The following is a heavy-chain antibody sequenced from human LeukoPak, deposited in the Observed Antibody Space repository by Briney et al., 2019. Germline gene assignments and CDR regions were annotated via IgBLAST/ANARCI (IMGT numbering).Heavy chain of an antibody. J-gene: IGHJ4*02. CDR1: GGTFSSYA. CDR2: IIPIFGTA. CDR3: ARAKTVLRYFDWLYPDY. D-gene: IGHD3-9*01. V-gene: IGHV1-69*13. Sequence: ASVKVSCKASGGTFSSYAISWVRQAPGKGLEWMGGIIPIFGTANYAQKFQGRVTITADESTSTAYMELSSLRSEDTAVYYCARAKTVLRYFDWLYPDYWGQGTLVTVSS.